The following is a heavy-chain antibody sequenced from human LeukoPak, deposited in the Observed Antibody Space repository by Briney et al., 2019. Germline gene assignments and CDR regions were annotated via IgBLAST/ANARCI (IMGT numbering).Heavy chain of an antibody. CDR3: ARVRLGTGTTSLFAFDI. D-gene: IGHD1-1*01. J-gene: IGHJ3*02. Sequence: SVKVSCKASGGTFSSYAISWVRQAPGQGLEWMGGIIPIFGTANYAQKFQGRVTITADESTSTAYMELSSLRSEDTAVYYCARVRLGTGTTSLFAFDIWGRGTMVTVSS. CDR1: GGTFSSYA. V-gene: IGHV1-69*13. CDR2: IIPIFGTA.